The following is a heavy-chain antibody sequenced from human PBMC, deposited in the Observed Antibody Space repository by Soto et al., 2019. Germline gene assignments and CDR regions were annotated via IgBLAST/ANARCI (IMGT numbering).Heavy chain of an antibody. V-gene: IGHV1-18*01. J-gene: IGHJ3*02. CDR3: ASPVYDCGGDCYRDDAFDI. CDR2: ISAYNGNT. D-gene: IGHD2-21*01. Sequence: QVQLVQSGAEVKKPGASVKVSCKASGYTFTSYGISWVRQAPGQGLEWMGWISAYNGNTNYAQKLQGRVTMTKDTTTSTAYMELRRRISDDTAGYYCASPVYDCGGDCYRDDAFDIWGQGTMVTVSS. CDR1: GYTFTSYG.